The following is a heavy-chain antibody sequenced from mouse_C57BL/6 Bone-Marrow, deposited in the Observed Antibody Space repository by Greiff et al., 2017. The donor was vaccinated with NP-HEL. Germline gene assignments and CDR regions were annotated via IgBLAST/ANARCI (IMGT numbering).Heavy chain of an antibody. CDR3: AIYGSLFDY. CDR2: IYPRSGNT. V-gene: IGHV1-81*01. D-gene: IGHD1-1*01. Sequence: QVHVKQSGAELARPGASVKLSCKASGYTFTSYGISWVKQRTGQGLEWIGEIYPRSGNTYYNEKFKGKATLTADKSSSTAYMELRSLTSEDSAVYFCAIYGSLFDYWGQGTTLTVSS. J-gene: IGHJ2*01. CDR1: GYTFTSYG.